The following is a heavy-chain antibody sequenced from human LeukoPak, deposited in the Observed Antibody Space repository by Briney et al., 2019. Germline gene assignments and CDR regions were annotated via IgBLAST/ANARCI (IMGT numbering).Heavy chain of an antibody. D-gene: IGHD6-13*01. J-gene: IGHJ4*02. Sequence: TGGSLRLSCAASGFTFSSYSMYWVRQAPGKGLEWVSSISSSSSYIYYADSVKGRFTISRDNAKNSLYLQMNSLRAEDTAVYYCARDALVGAAGPSWGQGTLVTVSS. CDR2: ISSSSSYI. V-gene: IGHV3-21*01. CDR1: GFTFSSYS. CDR3: ARDALVGAAGPS.